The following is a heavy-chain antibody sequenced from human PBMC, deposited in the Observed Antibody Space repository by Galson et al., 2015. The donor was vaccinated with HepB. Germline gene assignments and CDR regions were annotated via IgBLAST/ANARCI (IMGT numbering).Heavy chain of an antibody. J-gene: IGHJ3*02. CDR3: ARGGIRGSYPGDAFDI. Sequence: SVKVSCKASGYTFTSFDINWVRQATGQGLEWMGWMNPNSGNTGYAQKFQDRVTMTRNTYISTAYLELSSLRSDDAAVYYCARGGIRGSYPGDAFDIWGQGTMVTVSS. CDR2: MNPNSGNT. D-gene: IGHD1-26*01. V-gene: IGHV1-8*01. CDR1: GYTFTSFD.